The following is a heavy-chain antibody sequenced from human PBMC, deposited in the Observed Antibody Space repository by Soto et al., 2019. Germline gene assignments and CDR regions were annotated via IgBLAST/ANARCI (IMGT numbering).Heavy chain of an antibody. V-gene: IGHV1-18*01. J-gene: IGHJ5*02. Sequence: ASVKVSFKASGYTFTSYGISWVRQAPGQGLEWMGLLIPYNGDTIYAQKFQGRVILTTDTATSTAYMELGSRRSDDTAVYYCVRDASSGYRGWWDPWGQGTLVTSPQ. CDR3: VRDASSGYRGWWDP. CDR1: GYTFTSYG. CDR2: LIPYNGDT. D-gene: IGHD5-18*01.